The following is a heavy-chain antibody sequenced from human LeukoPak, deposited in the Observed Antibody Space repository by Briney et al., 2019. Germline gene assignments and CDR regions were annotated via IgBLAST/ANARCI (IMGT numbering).Heavy chain of an antibody. J-gene: IGHJ5*02. D-gene: IGHD6-19*01. CDR1: GYTFTSYA. Sequence: ASVKVSCKASGYTFTSYAMNWVRQAPGQGLERMGWINTNTGNPTYAQGFTGRFVFSLDTSVSTAYLQISSLKAEDTAVYYCARDLVIEWHSSGPNWFDPWGQGTLVTVSS. CDR3: ARDLVIEWHSSGPNWFDP. CDR2: INTNTGNP. V-gene: IGHV7-4-1*02.